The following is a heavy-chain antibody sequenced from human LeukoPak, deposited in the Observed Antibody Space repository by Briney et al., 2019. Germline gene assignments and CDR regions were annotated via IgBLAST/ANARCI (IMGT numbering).Heavy chain of an antibody. CDR1: GGPFGVYY. CDR2: INHSGST. CDR3: ARGPFNIVVVPAAKESPFDY. D-gene: IGHD2-2*01. V-gene: IGHV4-34*01. Sequence: SETLSLTCAVYGGPFGVYYWSWVRQPPGKGLEWIGEINHSGSTNYNPSLKSRVTISVDTSKNQFSLKLSSVTAADTAVYYCARGPFNIVVVPAAKESPFDYWGQGTLVTVSS. J-gene: IGHJ4*02.